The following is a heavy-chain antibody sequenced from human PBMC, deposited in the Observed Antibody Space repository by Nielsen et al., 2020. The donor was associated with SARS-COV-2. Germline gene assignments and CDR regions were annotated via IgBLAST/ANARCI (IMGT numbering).Heavy chain of an antibody. J-gene: IGHJ4*02. D-gene: IGHD6-19*01. CDR3: ARGPDSSPNY. V-gene: IGHV1-8*02. CDR2: INPSGGST. CDR1: GGTFSSYA. Sequence: ASVKVSCKASGGTFSSYAISWVRQAPGQGLEWMGIINPSGGSTSYAQKFQGRVTMTRNTSISTAYMELSSLRSEDTAVYYCARGPDSSPNYWGQGTLVTVSS.